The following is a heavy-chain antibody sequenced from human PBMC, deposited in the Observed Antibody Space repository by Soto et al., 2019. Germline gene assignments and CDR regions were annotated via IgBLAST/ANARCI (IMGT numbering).Heavy chain of an antibody. V-gene: IGHV1-69*08. CDR1: GYSFRRYT. CDR2: IIPVPGTA. D-gene: IGHD6-6*01. Sequence: QVQLVSSGAEVKKPGSSVTVSCKASGYSFRRYTISWVRQAPGQGLEWLGRIIPVPGTANYAQKFQGRVTITAEKTTGTAYLEVSSLTSQDTAVYYCAREADSSYSFDYWGQGTLVTVSS. CDR3: AREADSSYSFDY. J-gene: IGHJ4*02.